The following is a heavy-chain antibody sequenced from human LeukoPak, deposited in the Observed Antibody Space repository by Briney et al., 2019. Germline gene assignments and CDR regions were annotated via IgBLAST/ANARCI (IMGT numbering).Heavy chain of an antibody. D-gene: IGHD3-22*01. V-gene: IGHV3-23*01. J-gene: IGHJ3*02. Sequence: GGSLRLSCAASGFTFSTYSMNWVRQAPGKGLEWVSAISGSGGSTYYADSVKGRFTISRDNSKNTLYLQMNSLRAEDTAVYYCAKVITMIVVVSAFDIWGQGTMVTVSS. CDR1: GFTFSTYS. CDR3: AKVITMIVVVSAFDI. CDR2: ISGSGGST.